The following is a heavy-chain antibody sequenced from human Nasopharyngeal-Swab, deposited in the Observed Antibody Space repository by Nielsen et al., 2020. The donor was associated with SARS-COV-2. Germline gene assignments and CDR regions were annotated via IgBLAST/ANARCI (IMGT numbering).Heavy chain of an antibody. CDR2: ISSSSSYI. CDR3: ARSLRGSSLHY. D-gene: IGHD6-6*01. Sequence: RGSLRLSCAASGFTFSSYSMNWVRQAPGKGLEWVSSISSSSSYIYYAGSVKGRFTISRDNAKNSLYLQMNSLRAEDTAVYYCARSLRGSSLHYWGQGTLVTVSS. CDR1: GFTFSSYS. J-gene: IGHJ4*02. V-gene: IGHV3-21*01.